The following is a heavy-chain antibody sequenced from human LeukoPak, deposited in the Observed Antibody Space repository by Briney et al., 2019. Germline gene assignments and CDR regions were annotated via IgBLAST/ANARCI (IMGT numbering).Heavy chain of an antibody. Sequence: PGGSLRLSCAASGFTFSNYGMSWVRQAPGKGLEWASAITGNGANTFYADSVKGRFTISRDNSKNTLHLQMNSLRAEDTAVYYCATSSFYDSSGYYYDFDYWGQGTLVTVSS. CDR3: ATSSFYDSSGYYYDFDY. J-gene: IGHJ4*02. D-gene: IGHD3-22*01. CDR2: ITGNGANT. CDR1: GFTFSNYG. V-gene: IGHV3-23*01.